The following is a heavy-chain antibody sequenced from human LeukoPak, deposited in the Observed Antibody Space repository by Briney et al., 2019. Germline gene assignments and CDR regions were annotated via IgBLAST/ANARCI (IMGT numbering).Heavy chain of an antibody. D-gene: IGHD6-19*01. Sequence: PGGSLRLSCAASGFTFSSHSMNWVRQAPGKGLEWVSSISSSSNYIYYADSVKGRFTISRDNAKNSLYLQMNSLRAEDTAVYYCARVLQWLGPGNDYWGQGTLVTVSS. CDR2: ISSSSNYI. V-gene: IGHV3-21*01. CDR1: GFTFSSHS. CDR3: ARVLQWLGPGNDY. J-gene: IGHJ4*02.